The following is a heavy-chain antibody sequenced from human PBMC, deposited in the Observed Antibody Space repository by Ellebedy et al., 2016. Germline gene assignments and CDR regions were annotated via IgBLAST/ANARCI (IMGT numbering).Heavy chain of an antibody. Sequence: GESLKISCEGSGFAFSKFPMNWVRQAPGKGLEWVSAIGLRSDETDYADSVKGRFTISRDNSRNTLYLQMNSLRAEDTALYYCAKDPGYLYCGRTSCSRSYYGMDVWGQGTTVTVSS. V-gene: IGHV3-23*01. J-gene: IGHJ6*02. CDR2: IGLRSDET. CDR1: GFAFSKFP. CDR3: AKDPGYLYCGRTSCSRSYYGMDV. D-gene: IGHD2-2*01.